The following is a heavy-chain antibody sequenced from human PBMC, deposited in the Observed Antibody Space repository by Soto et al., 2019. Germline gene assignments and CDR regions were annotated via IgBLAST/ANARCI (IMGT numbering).Heavy chain of an antibody. V-gene: IGHV1-3*01. J-gene: IGHJ4*02. D-gene: IGHD4-17*01. CDR1: GYTFTSYA. Sequence: ASVKVSCKASGYTFTSYAMHWVRQAPGQRLEWMGWINAANGNTKYSEKFQGRVTITRDTSARTAYMELTGLRSEDTAVYYCARDGRADNYGDYIDYWGQGTLVTVSS. CDR2: INAANGNT. CDR3: ARDGRADNYGDYIDY.